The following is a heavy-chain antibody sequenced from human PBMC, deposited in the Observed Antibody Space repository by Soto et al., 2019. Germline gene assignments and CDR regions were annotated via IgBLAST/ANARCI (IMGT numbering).Heavy chain of an antibody. D-gene: IGHD2-2*01. CDR1: GYSFPSEW. CDR2: IYPADSDT. V-gene: IGHV5-51*01. CDR3: ARIPHSTTSYYYYYDMDV. J-gene: IGHJ6*02. Sequence: GESLKISCKGSGYSFPSEWIGWVRQMPGKGLEWMGSIYPADSDTRYSPAFQGQVTISADKSIRTAYLQWNSLKASDTAMYYRARIPHSTTSYYYYYDMDVWGQGTTVTVSS.